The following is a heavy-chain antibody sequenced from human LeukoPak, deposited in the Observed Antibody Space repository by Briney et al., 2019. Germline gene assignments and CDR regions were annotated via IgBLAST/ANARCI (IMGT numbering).Heavy chain of an antibody. V-gene: IGHV3-9*01. D-gene: IGHD3-10*01. CDR3: AKARGLYGSGSYLPLFDP. Sequence: GGSLRLSCAASGFTFDDYAMPWVRQAPGKGLEWVSGIGWNSGSIGYADSVKGRFTISRDNAKNSLYLQMNSLRAEDTALYYCAKARGLYGSGSYLPLFDPWGQGTLVTVSS. CDR1: GFTFDDYA. CDR2: IGWNSGSI. J-gene: IGHJ5*02.